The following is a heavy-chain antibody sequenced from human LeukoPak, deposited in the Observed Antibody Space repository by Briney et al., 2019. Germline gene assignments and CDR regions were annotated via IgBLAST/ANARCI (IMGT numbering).Heavy chain of an antibody. J-gene: IGHJ4*02. CDR3: GKTTTGYSSGRYPGWPVDY. CDR1: GFTFDSYA. V-gene: IGHV3-23*01. D-gene: IGHD6-19*01. CDR2: IFGSVGSA. Sequence: GGSLRLSCAASGFTFDSYAMYWVRQAPGKGLEWDSGIFGSVGSAHYADSVKRKFHISRDNSKHTVYLQMDSLRVEDTAVYYCGKTTTGYSSGRYPGWPVDYWGQGTLVTVSS.